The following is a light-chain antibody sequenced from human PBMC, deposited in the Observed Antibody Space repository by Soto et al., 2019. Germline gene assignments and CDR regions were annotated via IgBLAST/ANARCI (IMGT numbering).Light chain of an antibody. Sequence: EIVMTQSPATVSVSPGERATLSCRASQSVNSNLAWYQQKPGQAPRLLIYGASTGATGIPARFSGSGSGTEFTLTISSLQSEDFAVYFCQQYNNWPLTFGGGIKVEIK. CDR3: QQYNNWPLT. CDR1: QSVNSN. V-gene: IGKV3-15*01. J-gene: IGKJ4*01. CDR2: GAS.